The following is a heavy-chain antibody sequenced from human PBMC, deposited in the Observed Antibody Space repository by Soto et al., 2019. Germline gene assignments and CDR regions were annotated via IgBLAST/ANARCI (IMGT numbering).Heavy chain of an antibody. V-gene: IGHV3-11*06. D-gene: IGHD6-19*01. CDR2: ISSSSSYT. CDR1: GFTFSDYY. J-gene: IGHJ4*02. CDR3: AREGAVAHFDC. Sequence: QVQLVESGGGLVKPGGSLRLSCAASGFTFSDYYMSWIRQAPGKGLEWVSYISSSSSYTNYADSVKGRFTISRDNAKNSQYLPMNSLRAEDTAVYYCAREGAVAHFDCWGQGTLVTVSS.